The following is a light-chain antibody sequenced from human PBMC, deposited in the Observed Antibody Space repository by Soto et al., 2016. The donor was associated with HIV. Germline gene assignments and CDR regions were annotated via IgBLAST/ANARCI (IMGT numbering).Light chain of an antibody. CDR2: DDD. V-gene: IGLV3-21*03. CDR3: QVWHSSSDHRV. CDR1: NIGDRS. J-gene: IGLJ3*02. Sequence: SYVLTQPPSVSVAPGKTARITCGGHNIGDRSVHWYQQRPGQAPVLVVYDDDDRPSGIPERFSGSNSGNTATLTISRVEAGDEADYHCQVWHSSSDHRVLGGGTKLTV.